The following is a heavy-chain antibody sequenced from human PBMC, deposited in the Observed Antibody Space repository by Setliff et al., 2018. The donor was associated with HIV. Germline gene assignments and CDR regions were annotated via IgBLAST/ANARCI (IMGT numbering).Heavy chain of an antibody. Sequence: ASVKVSCKASGYTFTSYAMHWVRQAPGQRLEWMGWINAGNGNTKYSQRFQGRVTITRDTSASTAYMELSSLRSEDTAVYYCARDGEYYYDSSGPVFDPWGQGTLVTRLL. D-gene: IGHD3-22*01. CDR1: GYTFTSYA. J-gene: IGHJ5*02. V-gene: IGHV1-3*01. CDR3: ARDGEYYYDSSGPVFDP. CDR2: INAGNGNT.